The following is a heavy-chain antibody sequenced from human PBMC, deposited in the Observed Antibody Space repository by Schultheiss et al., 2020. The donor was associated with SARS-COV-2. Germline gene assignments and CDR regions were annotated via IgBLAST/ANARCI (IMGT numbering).Heavy chain of an antibody. Sequence: SETLSLTCAVYGGYFSGYYWSWIRQPPGKGLEWIGYIYYSGSTYYNPSLKSRVTISVDTSKNQFSLKLSSVTAADTAVYYCARGIVVVPAAPDYWGQGTLVTVSS. V-gene: IGHV4-34*01. CDR2: IYYSGST. CDR1: GGYFSGYY. CDR3: ARGIVVVPAAPDY. J-gene: IGHJ4*02. D-gene: IGHD2-2*01.